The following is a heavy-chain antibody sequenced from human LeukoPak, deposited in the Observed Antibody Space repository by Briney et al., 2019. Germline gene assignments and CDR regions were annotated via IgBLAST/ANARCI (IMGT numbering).Heavy chain of an antibody. Sequence: ASMKVSCKASRGTFSSYAISWVRQAPGQGLERMGGIIPIFGTANYAQKFQGRVTITTDESTSTAYMELNSLRSEDTAVYYCAREVVVVPAAMNYYYYYMDVWGKGTTVTVSS. CDR2: IIPIFGTA. V-gene: IGHV1-69*05. D-gene: IGHD2-2*01. CDR1: RGTFSSYA. J-gene: IGHJ6*03. CDR3: AREVVVVPAAMNYYYYYMDV.